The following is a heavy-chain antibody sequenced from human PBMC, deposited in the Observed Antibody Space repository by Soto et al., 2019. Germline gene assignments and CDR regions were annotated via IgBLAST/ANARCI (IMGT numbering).Heavy chain of an antibody. D-gene: IGHD3-3*01. J-gene: IGHJ5*02. Sequence: ASVKVSCKASGGTFSSYAISWVRQAPGQGLEWMGGIIPIFGTANYAQKFQGRVTITADKSTSTAYMGLSSLRSEDTAVYYCARAKGYYDFWSGYYNPMDNWLDPWCQGTLVTLS. CDR1: GGTFSSYA. V-gene: IGHV1-69*06. CDR3: ARAKGYYDFWSGYYNPMDNWLDP. CDR2: IIPIFGTA.